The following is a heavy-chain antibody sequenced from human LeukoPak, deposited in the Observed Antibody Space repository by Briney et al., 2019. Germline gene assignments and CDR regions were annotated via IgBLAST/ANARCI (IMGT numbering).Heavy chain of an antibody. CDR1: GVTFTTYS. CDR3: ARDMDTAMIFDY. V-gene: IGHV3-21*01. Sequence: GGSLRLSCAAPGVTFTTYSINLVRQAPGKGLEWVSSISSTSHYIYYADSVKGRFTISRDNANNSLYLQMNSLRAEDTAVYYCARDMDTAMIFDYWGQGTLVTVSS. D-gene: IGHD5-18*01. CDR2: ISSTSHYI. J-gene: IGHJ4*02.